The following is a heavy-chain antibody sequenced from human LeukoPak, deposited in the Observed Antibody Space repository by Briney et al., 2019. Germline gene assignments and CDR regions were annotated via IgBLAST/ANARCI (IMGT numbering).Heavy chain of an antibody. Sequence: PGGSLRLSCAASGFTFSSYAMHWVRRAPGKGLEYVSAISSNGGSTYYANSVKGRFTISRDNSKNTLYLQMGSLRAEDMAVYYCARVGSGRYYFDYWGQGTLVTVSS. CDR3: ARVGSGRYYFDY. CDR1: GFTFSSYA. D-gene: IGHD6-19*01. V-gene: IGHV3-64*01. J-gene: IGHJ4*02. CDR2: ISSNGGST.